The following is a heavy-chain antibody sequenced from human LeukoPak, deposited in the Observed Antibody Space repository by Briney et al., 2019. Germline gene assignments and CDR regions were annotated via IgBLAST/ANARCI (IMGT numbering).Heavy chain of an antibody. Sequence: GGSLRLSCAASGFTFSSYAMHWVRQAPGKGLEWVAVISYDGSTKYYADSVKGRLTISRDNSKNTLYLQMNSLRADDTAVYNCARGSGGSLTAYFDYWGQGTLVTVSS. CDR3: ARGSGGSLTAYFDY. J-gene: IGHJ4*02. CDR2: ISYDGSTK. V-gene: IGHV3-30-3*01. D-gene: IGHD2-15*01. CDR1: GFTFSSYA.